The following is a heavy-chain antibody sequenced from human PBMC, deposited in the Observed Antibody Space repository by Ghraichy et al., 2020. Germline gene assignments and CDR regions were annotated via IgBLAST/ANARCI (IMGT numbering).Heavy chain of an antibody. Sequence: SETLSLTCTVSGGSISSYYWSWIRQPPGKGLEWIGYIYYSGSTNYNPSLKSRVTISVDTSKNQFSLKLSSVTAADTAVYYCARDAFYPLRGNSVRYFDLWGRGTLVTVSS. CDR1: GGSISSYY. V-gene: IGHV4-59*01. J-gene: IGHJ2*01. CDR3: ARDAFYPLRGNSVRYFDL. CDR2: IYYSGST. D-gene: IGHD4-23*01.